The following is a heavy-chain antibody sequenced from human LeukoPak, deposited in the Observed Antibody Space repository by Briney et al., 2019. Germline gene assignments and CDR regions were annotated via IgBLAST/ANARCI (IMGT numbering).Heavy chain of an antibody. Sequence: SETLSLTCAVYGGSFSGYYWSWIRQPPGKGLEWIGEINHSGSTNYNPSLKSRVTISVDTSKNQFSLKLSSVTAADTAVYYCARPVGVAGPFDYWGQGTLVTVSS. CDR1: GGSFSGYY. CDR2: INHSGST. J-gene: IGHJ4*02. V-gene: IGHV4-34*01. D-gene: IGHD6-19*01. CDR3: ARPVGVAGPFDY.